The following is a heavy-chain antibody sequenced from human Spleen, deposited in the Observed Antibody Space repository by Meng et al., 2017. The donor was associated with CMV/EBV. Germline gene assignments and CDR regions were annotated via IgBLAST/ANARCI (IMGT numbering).Heavy chain of an antibody. D-gene: IGHD3-22*01. CDR2: TYYRSKWYD. V-gene: IGHV6-1*01. CDR3: ARDYYDSGAYYYTEEYYHGLDV. CDR1: GDSVSSNSAA. J-gene: IGHJ6*02. Sequence: LRLSCAISGDSVSSNSAAWNWIRQSPSRGLEWLGRTYYRSKWYDDYAMAVKSRITINPDTSKNQLSLQLNSVTPEDTAVYYCARDYYDSGAYYYTEEYYHGLDVWGQGTTVTVSS.